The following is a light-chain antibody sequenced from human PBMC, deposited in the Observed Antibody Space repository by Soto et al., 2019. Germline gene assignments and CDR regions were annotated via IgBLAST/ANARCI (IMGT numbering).Light chain of an antibody. Sequence: QSALTQPASVSGSPGQSIAISCTGTSSDVGGYKYVSWYQQYPGEAPKLMIYDVSNRPSGVPDRFSGSKSGNTASLTISGLQSEDEADYYCSSYTSYTSYVFGTGTKVTVL. CDR2: DVS. V-gene: IGLV2-14*01. J-gene: IGLJ1*01. CDR1: SSDVGGYKY. CDR3: SSYTSYTSYV.